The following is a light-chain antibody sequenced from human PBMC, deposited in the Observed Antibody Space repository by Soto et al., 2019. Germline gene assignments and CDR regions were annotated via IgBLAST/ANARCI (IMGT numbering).Light chain of an antibody. CDR1: QSLLQSNGYNY. J-gene: IGKJ1*01. V-gene: IGKV2-28*01. CDR2: LGS. Sequence: DIVLAKSPLSLPVTPGEPASISCRSSQSLLQSNGYNYLDWYLQKPGQSPQLLIYLGSNRASGVPDRFSGSGSGTDFTLKISRVEAEDVGVYYCMQALQTPPWTFGQGTKVDIK. CDR3: MQALQTPPWT.